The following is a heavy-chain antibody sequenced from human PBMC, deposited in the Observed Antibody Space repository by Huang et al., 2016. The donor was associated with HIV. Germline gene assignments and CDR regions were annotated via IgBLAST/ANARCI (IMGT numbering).Heavy chain of an antibody. V-gene: IGHV3-21*01. CDR3: ARPQGDMVRGIIRSYYYYYGMDV. J-gene: IGHJ6*02. Sequence: EVQLVESGGGLVKPGGSLRLSCAASGFTFSSYSMNWVREAPGKGLEWVAAVGKSSSYVYHADSVKGLFTISRDDAKHALYLQMNSRRSEDTAVYYCARPQGDMVRGIIRSYYYYYGMDVWGQGTTVTVSS. D-gene: IGHD3-10*01. CDR2: VGKSSSYV. CDR1: GFTFSSYS.